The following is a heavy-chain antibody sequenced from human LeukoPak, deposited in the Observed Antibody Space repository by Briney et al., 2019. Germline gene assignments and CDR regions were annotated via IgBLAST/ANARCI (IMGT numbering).Heavy chain of an antibody. D-gene: IGHD3-10*01. CDR2: IYTSGST. V-gene: IGHV4-61*02. Sequence: SETLSLTCTVSGGSISSGSYYWSWIRQPAGKRLEWIGRIYTSGSTDYNPSLRSRVTISVDTSKNQFSLKLSSVTAADTAVYYCASSGSYYARIDYWGQGTLVTVSS. J-gene: IGHJ4*02. CDR1: GGSISSGSYY. CDR3: ASSGSYYARIDY.